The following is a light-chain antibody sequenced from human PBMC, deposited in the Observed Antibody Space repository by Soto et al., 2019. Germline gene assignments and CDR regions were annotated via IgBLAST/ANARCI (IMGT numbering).Light chain of an antibody. Sequence: QAVLSQPGSVCGSPGQAITISCTGTSSDVGGYNYVSWYQQHPGKAPKLMIYEVSNRPSGVSNRFSGSKSGNTASLTISGLQAEDEADYYCSSYTSSSNLHVFGTGTKVTVL. CDR3: SSYTSSSNLHV. CDR1: SSDVGGYNY. V-gene: IGLV2-14*01. CDR2: EVS. J-gene: IGLJ1*01.